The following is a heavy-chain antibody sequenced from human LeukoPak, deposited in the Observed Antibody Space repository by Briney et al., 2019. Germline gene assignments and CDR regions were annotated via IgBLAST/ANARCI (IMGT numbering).Heavy chain of an antibody. D-gene: IGHD2-15*01. CDR3: ARDLLVLVEDAFDI. CDR1: GYTFTSYD. V-gene: IGHV1-8*03. CDR2: MNPNSGNT. Sequence: ASVKVSCKASGYTFTSYDINWVRQATGQGLEWMGWMNPNSGNTGYAQKFQGRVTITRNTSISTAYMELSSLRSEDTAVYYCARDLLVLVEDAFDIWGQGTMVTVSS. J-gene: IGHJ3*02.